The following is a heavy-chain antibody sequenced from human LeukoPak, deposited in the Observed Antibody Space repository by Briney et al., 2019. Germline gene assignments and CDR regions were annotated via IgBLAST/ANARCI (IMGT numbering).Heavy chain of an antibody. D-gene: IGHD6-19*01. CDR3: AKDPTIAVAALDAFDI. CDR2: ISGSGGST. Sequence: GGSLRLSCAVSGFTFNDAYMTWVRQAPGKGLEWVSAISGSGGSTYYADSVKGRFTISRDNSKNTLYLQMNSLRAEDTAVYYCAKDPTIAVAALDAFDIWGQGTMVTVSS. CDR1: GFTFNDAY. J-gene: IGHJ3*02. V-gene: IGHV3-23*01.